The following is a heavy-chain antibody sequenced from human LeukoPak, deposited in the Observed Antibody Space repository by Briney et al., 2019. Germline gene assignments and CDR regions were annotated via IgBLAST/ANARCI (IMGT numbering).Heavy chain of an antibody. J-gene: IGHJ5*02. CDR1: GFTFSSYA. CDR3: ARGYYGSGSYYMIGWFDP. Sequence: GGSLRLSCAASGFTFSSYAMHWVRQAPGKGLEYVPAISSNGGSTYYANSVKGRFTISRDNAKNSLYLQMNSLRAEDTAVYYCARGYYGSGSYYMIGWFDPWGQGTLVTVSS. D-gene: IGHD3-10*01. CDR2: ISSNGGST. V-gene: IGHV3-64*01.